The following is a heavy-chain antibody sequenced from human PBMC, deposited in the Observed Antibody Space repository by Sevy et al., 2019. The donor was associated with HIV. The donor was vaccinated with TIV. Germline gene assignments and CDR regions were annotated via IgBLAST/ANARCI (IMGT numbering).Heavy chain of an antibody. CDR3: AGANYDSSDSFDAFDI. J-gene: IGHJ3*02. D-gene: IGHD3-22*01. Sequence: GGSLRLSCAASGFTFNNYAMNWVRQAPGKGLDWVSTIFRSGDNTYYADSVKGRFTISRDNSNNTVSLQMNSLRAEDAALYYCAGANYDSSDSFDAFDIWGQGTVVTVSS. V-gene: IGHV3-23*01. CDR1: GFTFNNYA. CDR2: IFRSGDNT.